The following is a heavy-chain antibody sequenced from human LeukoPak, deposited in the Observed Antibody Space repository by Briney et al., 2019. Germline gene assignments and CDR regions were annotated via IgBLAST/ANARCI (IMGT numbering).Heavy chain of an antibody. CDR3: ARGKDILPGYHDY. CDR2: IKQDRSEK. D-gene: IGHD3-9*01. CDR1: GFTFSSYW. V-gene: IGHV3-7*01. Sequence: GGPLRLSCAASGFTFSSYWMSWFRQAPGKGLNWVANIKQDRSEKYYLDSVKGRFTISRDNAKNSLYLQMNSLRAEDTAVYYCARGKDILPGYHDYWGQGTLVTVSS. J-gene: IGHJ4*02.